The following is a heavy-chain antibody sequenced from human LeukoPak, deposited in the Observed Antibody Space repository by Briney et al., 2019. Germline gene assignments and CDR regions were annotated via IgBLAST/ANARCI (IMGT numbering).Heavy chain of an antibody. V-gene: IGHV4-4*07. CDR2: IYTSGST. CDR1: GGSIRNYF. D-gene: IGHD3-22*01. CDR3: ARESKSYDGSGFYHDY. J-gene: IGHJ4*02. Sequence: SETLSLTCSVSGGSIRNYFWSWIRQPAGKGLEWIGRIYTSGSTDYNPSLRSRVTMSVDTSRNQFSLKLASMTAADTAVYYCARESKSYDGSGFYHDYWGQGTLVAVSS.